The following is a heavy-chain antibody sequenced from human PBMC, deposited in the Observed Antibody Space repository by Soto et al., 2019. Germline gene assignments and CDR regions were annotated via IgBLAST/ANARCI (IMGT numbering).Heavy chain of an antibody. V-gene: IGHV3-64D*06. CDR1: GFTFISCA. D-gene: IGHD3-3*01. Sequence: PGGSLRLSRSASGFTFISCAMHWVLQAPWKGLEYLSGISSNGGRTYYADSVKGRFTISRDNSKNTLYLQMSSLTADDTAVYYCVKDRRTLDPPPLRGMDVWGQGTTVTVSS. J-gene: IGHJ6*02. CDR2: ISSNGGRT. CDR3: VKDRRTLDPPPLRGMDV.